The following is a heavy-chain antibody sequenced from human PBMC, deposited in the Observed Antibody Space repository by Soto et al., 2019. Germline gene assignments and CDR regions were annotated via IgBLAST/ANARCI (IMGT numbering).Heavy chain of an antibody. CDR2: ISSSGSTT. D-gene: IGHD6-25*01. CDR1: GFTFSDYY. V-gene: IGHV3-11*01. Sequence: GSLRLSCAASGFTFSDYYMSWVRQAPGKGLEWVSYISSSGSTTYYADSVKGRFTISRDNAKNSLYLQMNSLRAEDTAVYYCARDPKSGYNPDYWGQGTLVTVSS. CDR3: ARDPKSGYNPDY. J-gene: IGHJ4*02.